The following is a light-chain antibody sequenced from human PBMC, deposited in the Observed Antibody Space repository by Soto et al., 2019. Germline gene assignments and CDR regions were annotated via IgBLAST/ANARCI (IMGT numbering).Light chain of an antibody. J-gene: IGKJ5*01. CDR3: QQSLTMPIT. V-gene: IGKV1-39*01. CDR2: SAS. Sequence: DIQITQSPSSLSFSAPDRFTITCRASQSINNYLNWYLQRPGQAPKLLIRSASTLQRGVPSRFSGSGSRTEFTLTIADLQPDDFGTYYCQQSLTMPITFGHGTRLEIK. CDR1: QSINNY.